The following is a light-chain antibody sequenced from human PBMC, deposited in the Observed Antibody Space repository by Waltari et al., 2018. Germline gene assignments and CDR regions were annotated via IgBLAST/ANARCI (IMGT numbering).Light chain of an antibody. Sequence: DIQMTQSPPSLSASIGDRVTITCRASQTINTHLNWYQQKEGKAPQLLIFGASSLRSGVPSRFSGTGSGTEFTLTISGLQPEDFANYYCQQAYNVPPITFGQGTRLDLK. CDR1: QTINTH. CDR3: QQAYNVPPIT. V-gene: IGKV1-39*01. J-gene: IGKJ5*01. CDR2: GAS.